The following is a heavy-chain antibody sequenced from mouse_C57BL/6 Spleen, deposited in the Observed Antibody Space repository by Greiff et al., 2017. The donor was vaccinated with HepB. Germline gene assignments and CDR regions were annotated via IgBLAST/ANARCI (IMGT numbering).Heavy chain of an antibody. V-gene: IGHV3-6*01. CDR3: ARNYDYDVWFAY. J-gene: IGHJ3*01. CDR1: GYSITSGYY. D-gene: IGHD2-4*01. CDR2: ISYDGSN. Sequence: EVQVVESGPGLVKPSQSLSLTCSVTGYSITSGYYWNWIRQFPGNKLEWMGYISYDGSNNYHPSLKNRISITRDTSKNPFFLKLNSVTTEDTATYYCARNYDYDVWFAYWGQGTLVTVSA.